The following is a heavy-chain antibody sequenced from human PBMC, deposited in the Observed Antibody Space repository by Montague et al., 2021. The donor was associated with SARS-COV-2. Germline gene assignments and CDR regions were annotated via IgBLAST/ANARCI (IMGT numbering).Heavy chain of an antibody. CDR3: ARRRLREDYFDF. CDR1: GGSISSYY. J-gene: IGHJ4*02. D-gene: IGHD4-17*01. V-gene: IGHV4-59*08. CDR2: VYYSGYT. Sequence: SETLSLTCTVSGGSISSYYWNWIRQSPGKGLEWLGIVYYSGYTYXNPSVKGRVTISIDASKNQFSLKLNSLTATDTAIYHCARRRLREDYFDFWGQGTLLTVSS.